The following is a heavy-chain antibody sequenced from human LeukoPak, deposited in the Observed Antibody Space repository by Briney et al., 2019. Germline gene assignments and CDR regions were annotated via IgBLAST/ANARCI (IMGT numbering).Heavy chain of an antibody. Sequence: ASVEVSCKASGGTFSSYAISWVRQAPGQGLEWMGGIIPIFGTANYAQKFQGRVTITADESTSTAYMELSSLRSEDTAVYYCATWSSSWPYCFDYWGQGTLVTVSS. CDR1: GGTFSSYA. D-gene: IGHD6-13*01. V-gene: IGHV1-69*13. CDR3: ATWSSSWPYCFDY. J-gene: IGHJ4*02. CDR2: IIPIFGTA.